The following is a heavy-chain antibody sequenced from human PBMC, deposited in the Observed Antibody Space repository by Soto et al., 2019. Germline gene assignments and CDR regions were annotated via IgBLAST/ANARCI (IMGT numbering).Heavy chain of an antibody. V-gene: IGHV1-18*01. CDR2: ISAYNGNT. D-gene: IGHD3-22*01. CDR3: ARWGYYYESERGTWFDR. CDR1: GYPFTSYG. Sequence: QVQLGQSGAEVKKPGASVKVSCKASGYPFTSYGISWVRQAPGQGLEWMGWISAYNGNTNYAQKLQGRVTMTTDTSTSTAYRELRSLRSDDTAVYYWARWGYYYESERGTWFDRWGQGTLVTVSS. J-gene: IGHJ5*02.